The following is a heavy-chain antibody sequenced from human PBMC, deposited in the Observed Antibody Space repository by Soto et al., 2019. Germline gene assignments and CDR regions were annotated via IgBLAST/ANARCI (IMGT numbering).Heavy chain of an antibody. CDR1: GFTFSSYA. J-gene: IGHJ4*02. Sequence: EVQLLESGGGLVQPGGSLRLSCAVSGFTFSSYAMSWVRQAPGKGLEWVSAITGRGDITDYADSVRGRFSISRDNSNNTLYLRMNSLRAEDTAIYGCATVWSGYRSVNYWGQGALVTVSS. V-gene: IGHV3-23*01. CDR2: ITGRGDIT. CDR3: ATVWSGYRSVNY. D-gene: IGHD3-3*01.